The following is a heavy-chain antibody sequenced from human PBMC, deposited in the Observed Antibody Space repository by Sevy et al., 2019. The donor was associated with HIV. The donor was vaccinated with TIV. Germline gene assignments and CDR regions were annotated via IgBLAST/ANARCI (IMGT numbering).Heavy chain of an antibody. J-gene: IGHJ6*03. Sequence: GGSLRLSCAVSGFSFDSYGMTWVRQAPGKGLEWVSGISGSGTRTYYADSVKGSFIISTDNSKNTLYLQMNSLRSEDTAIYYCAKGGGGHYDPDEIGYYFYYYNMDVWGKGTTVTVSS. D-gene: IGHD3-22*01. CDR2: ISGSGTRT. V-gene: IGHV3-23*01. CDR3: AKGGGGHYDPDEIGYYFYYYNMDV. CDR1: GFSFDSYG.